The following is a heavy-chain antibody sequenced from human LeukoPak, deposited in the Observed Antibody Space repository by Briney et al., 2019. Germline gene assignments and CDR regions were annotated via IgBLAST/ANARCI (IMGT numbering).Heavy chain of an antibody. Sequence: GGSLRLSCAASGFTFSSYSMNWVRQAPGKGLEWVSYISSSSSTIYYADSVKGRFTISRDNAKNSLYLQMNSLRDEDTAVYYCARVLPAPLGYSSFDFDYWGQGTLVTISS. CDR1: GFTFSSYS. CDR2: ISSSSSTI. J-gene: IGHJ4*02. V-gene: IGHV3-48*02. D-gene: IGHD5-18*01. CDR3: ARVLPAPLGYSSFDFDY.